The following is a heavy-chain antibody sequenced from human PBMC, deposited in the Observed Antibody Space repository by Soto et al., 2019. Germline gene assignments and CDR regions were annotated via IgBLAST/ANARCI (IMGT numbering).Heavy chain of an antibody. V-gene: IGHV1-18*01. CDR2: VNSYNGVT. J-gene: IGHJ4*02. Sequence: QVQLVQSGAEVKKPGASVKVSCKASGYTFTSYGITWVRQAPGQGLEGMGWVNSYNGVTNNARRFQGRVTMTTDTSTSTVYMELRSLRSDDTAVYYCARDRQNYGSFDYWGQGTLVTVSS. D-gene: IGHD4-17*01. CDR1: GYTFTSYG. CDR3: ARDRQNYGSFDY.